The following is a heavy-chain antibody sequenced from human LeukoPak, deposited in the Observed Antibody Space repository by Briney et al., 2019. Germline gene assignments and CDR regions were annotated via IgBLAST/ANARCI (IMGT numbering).Heavy chain of an antibody. J-gene: IGHJ4*02. Sequence: ASVKVSCKASGYTFTSYGISWVRQAPGQGLEWMGWISAYNGNTNYAQKLQGRVTMTTDTSTSTAYMELRSLRSEDTAVYYCARGLMVRGVIISGYWGQGTLVTVSS. CDR1: GYTFTSYG. V-gene: IGHV1-18*01. CDR3: ARGLMVRGVIISGY. D-gene: IGHD3-10*01. CDR2: ISAYNGNT.